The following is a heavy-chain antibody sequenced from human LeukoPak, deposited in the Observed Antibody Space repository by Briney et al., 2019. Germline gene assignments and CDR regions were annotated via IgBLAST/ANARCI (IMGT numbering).Heavy chain of an antibody. J-gene: IGHJ4*02. CDR1: GFTFSIYA. V-gene: IGHV3-23*01. D-gene: IGHD5-24*01. CDR3: ARRRDGYTPMDY. Sequence: GGSLRLSCAASGFTFSIYAMSWVRQAPGKGLEWVSAISGTGDTTYYADSVKGRFIISRDNAKNSLYLQMNSLRAEDTAVYYCARRRDGYTPMDYWGQGTLVTVSS. CDR2: ISGTGDTT.